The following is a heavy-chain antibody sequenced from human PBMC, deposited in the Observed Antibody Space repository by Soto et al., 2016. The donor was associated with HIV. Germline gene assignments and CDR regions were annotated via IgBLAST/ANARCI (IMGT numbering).Heavy chain of an antibody. D-gene: IGHD3-10*01. V-gene: IGHV1-2*02. J-gene: IGHJ3*02. Sequence: QVQLVQSGAEVKKPGASVKVSCKASGYTFTDYYIHWVRQAPGQGLEWMGWINPNSGGTNYAQKFQGRVTMTRDTSISTAYMELSRLRSDDTAVYYCARQIPGFREDGAFDIWGQGTMVTVSS. CDR3: ARQIPGFREDGAFDI. CDR1: GYTFTDYY. CDR2: INPNSGGT.